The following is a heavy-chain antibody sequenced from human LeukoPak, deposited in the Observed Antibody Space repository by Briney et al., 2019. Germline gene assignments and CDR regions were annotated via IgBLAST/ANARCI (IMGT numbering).Heavy chain of an antibody. CDR1: GGSISTYY. J-gene: IGHJ3*01. CDR3: AKMTIRAYCSGDDCYEHAFDV. CDR2: IYYSGSH. V-gene: IGHV4-59*08. Sequence: PSETLSLTCTVSGGSISTYYLSWIRQPPGKGLEWIGYIYYSGSHNYNPSPMSGGTISVDACENQFSQTLTSVIAAHTAIYYCAKMTIRAYCSGDDCYEHAFDVWGQGTMVTVSS. D-gene: IGHD2-21*02.